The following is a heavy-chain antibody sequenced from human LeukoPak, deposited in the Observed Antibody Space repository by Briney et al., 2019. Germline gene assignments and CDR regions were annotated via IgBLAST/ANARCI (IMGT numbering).Heavy chain of an antibody. CDR2: IYYSGST. Sequence: PSETLSLTCTVSGGSISSYYWSWIRQPPGKGLERIGYIYYSGSTNYNPSLKSRVTISVDTSKNQFSLKLSSVTAADTAVYYCARGILYGPADYWGQGTLVTVSS. CDR1: GGSISSYY. D-gene: IGHD4-17*01. J-gene: IGHJ4*02. V-gene: IGHV4-59*01. CDR3: ARGILYGPADY.